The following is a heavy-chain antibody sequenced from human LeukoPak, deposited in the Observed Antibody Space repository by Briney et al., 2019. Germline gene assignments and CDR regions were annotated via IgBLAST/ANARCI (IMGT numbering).Heavy chain of an antibody. D-gene: IGHD3-22*01. J-gene: IGHJ5*02. V-gene: IGHV4-59*11. CDR2: IYYSGST. CDR1: GGSISSHY. Sequence: SETLSLTCTVSGGSISSHYWSWIRQPPGKGLEWIGYIYYSGSTNYNPSLKSRVTISVDTSKNQFSLKLSSVTAADTAVYYCARDNEDYYYDSRPFSWFDPWGQGTLVTVSS. CDR3: ARDNEDYYYDSRPFSWFDP.